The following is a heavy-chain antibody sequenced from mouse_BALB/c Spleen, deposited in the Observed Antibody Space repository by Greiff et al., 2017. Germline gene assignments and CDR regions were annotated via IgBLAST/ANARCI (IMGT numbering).Heavy chain of an antibody. CDR3: AKRYYGYWYFDV. D-gene: IGHD1-1*01. CDR2: ISSGGGST. V-gene: IGHV5-12-1*01. J-gene: IGHJ1*01. Sequence: EVQLVESGGGLVKPGGSLKLSCAASGFAFSSYDMSWVRQTPEKRLEWVAYISSGGGSTYYPDTVKGRFTISRDNAKNTLYLQMSSLKSEDTAMYYCAKRYYGYWYFDVWGAGTTVTVSS. CDR1: GFAFSSYD.